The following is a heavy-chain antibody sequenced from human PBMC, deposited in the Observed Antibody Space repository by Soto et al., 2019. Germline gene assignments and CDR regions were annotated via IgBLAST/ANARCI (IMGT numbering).Heavy chain of an antibody. J-gene: IGHJ4*02. CDR3: ARDPGRDSPIDY. D-gene: IGHD3-22*01. V-gene: IGHV3-33*01. CDR2: IWHDGGEK. Sequence: QVQLVESGGGVVQPGRSLSLSCTASGFTLSDYGMHWVRQAPGKGLEWVAVIWHDGGEKYYADSVTGRFTISRDNSKNTVHLQIDSLGTEDTALYYCARDPGRDSPIDYWGQGTLVTVSS. CDR1: GFTLSDYG.